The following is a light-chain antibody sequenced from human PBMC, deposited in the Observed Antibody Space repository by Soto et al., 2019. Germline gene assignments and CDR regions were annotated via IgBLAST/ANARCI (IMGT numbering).Light chain of an antibody. J-gene: IGKJ2*01. V-gene: IGKV1-5*01. Sequence: DIQMTQSPSTLSAFIGDRVTITCRASQSISNRLAWYQQKPGKAPNLLILDASSLQSGVPSRFSGSGSGTDFSLAISSLQPDDFATYYCQQYASYNTFGQGTKLEI. CDR2: DAS. CDR3: QQYASYNT. CDR1: QSISNR.